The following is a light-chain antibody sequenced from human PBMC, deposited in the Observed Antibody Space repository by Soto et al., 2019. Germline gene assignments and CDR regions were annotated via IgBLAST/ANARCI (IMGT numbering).Light chain of an antibody. V-gene: IGKV1-12*01. J-gene: IGKJ4*01. CDR1: QGISSW. CDR2: AAS. Sequence: DIQMTQSPSSVSASVGDTVTISCRASQGISSWLAWYQQKPGKAPKLVIYAASRLASGVPSRFSGRGSGSDFTLTISSLQPEDFAFYYCQQASSFPLTFGGGTKVLIK. CDR3: QQASSFPLT.